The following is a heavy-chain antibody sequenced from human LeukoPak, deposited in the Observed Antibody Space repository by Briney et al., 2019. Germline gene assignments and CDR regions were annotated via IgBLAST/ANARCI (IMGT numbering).Heavy chain of an antibody. CDR3: ATSGNYRLDY. CDR2: ISSGGSDI. V-gene: IGHV3-48*01. CDR1: EFTFSTYN. J-gene: IGHJ4*02. D-gene: IGHD1-26*01. Sequence: GGSLRLSCAASEFTFSTYNMNWVRQAPGKGLESVSYISSGGSDIFYADSVKGRFTISRDNAKNSLHLQMNSLRAEDTAVYYCATSGNYRLDYWGQGTLVTVSS.